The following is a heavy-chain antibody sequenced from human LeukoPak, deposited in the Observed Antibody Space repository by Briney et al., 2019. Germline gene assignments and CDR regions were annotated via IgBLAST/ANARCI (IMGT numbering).Heavy chain of an antibody. Sequence: GGSLRLSCAASGFTFSSYAMSWVRQAPGKGLEWVSAISGSGGSTYYADSVKGRFTISRDNSKNTLYLQMNSLRAEDTAVYYCAKDAGATTLDWFDFDYWGQGTLVTVSS. J-gene: IGHJ4*02. V-gene: IGHV3-23*01. CDR1: GFTFSSYA. CDR3: AKDAGATTLDWFDFDY. CDR2: ISGSGGST. D-gene: IGHD1-26*01.